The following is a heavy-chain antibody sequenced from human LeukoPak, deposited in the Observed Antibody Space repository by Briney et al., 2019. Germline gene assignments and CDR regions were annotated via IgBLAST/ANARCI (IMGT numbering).Heavy chain of an antibody. Sequence: SSETLSLTCAVYGGSFSGYYWSWIRQPPGKGLEWIGEINHSGSTNYNPSLKSRVTISVDTSKNQFSLKLSSVTAADTAVYYCARDRGTDWGQGTLVTVSS. J-gene: IGHJ4*02. CDR2: INHSGST. CDR1: GGSFSGYY. D-gene: IGHD3/OR15-3a*01. V-gene: IGHV4-34*01. CDR3: ARDRGTD.